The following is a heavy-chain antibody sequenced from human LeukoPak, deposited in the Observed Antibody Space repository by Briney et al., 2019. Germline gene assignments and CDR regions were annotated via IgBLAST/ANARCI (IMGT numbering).Heavy chain of an antibody. CDR3: AKEAPTADFDY. V-gene: IGHV3-30*04. Sequence: GGSLRLSCAASGFTFSSYAMHWVRQAPGKGLEWVAVISYDGSNKYYADSMKGRFTISRDNSKNTLYLQMNSLRAEDTAVYYCAKEAPTADFDYWGQGTLVTVSS. CDR2: ISYDGSNK. CDR1: GFTFSSYA. J-gene: IGHJ4*02. D-gene: IGHD4-17*01.